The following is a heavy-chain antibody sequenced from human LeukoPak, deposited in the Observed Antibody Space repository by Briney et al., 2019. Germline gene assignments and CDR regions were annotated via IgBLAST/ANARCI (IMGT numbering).Heavy chain of an antibody. Sequence: PSETLSLTCTVSGVSISSSGYYWGWIRQPPGKGLEWIGSIYYSGSTYYNPSLKSRVTISVDTSKNQFSLKLSSVTAADTAVYYCARDPNGGEVNWFDPWGQGTLVTVSS. V-gene: IGHV4-39*07. CDR1: GVSISSSGYY. J-gene: IGHJ5*02. CDR2: IYYSGST. D-gene: IGHD2-8*01. CDR3: ARDPNGGEVNWFDP.